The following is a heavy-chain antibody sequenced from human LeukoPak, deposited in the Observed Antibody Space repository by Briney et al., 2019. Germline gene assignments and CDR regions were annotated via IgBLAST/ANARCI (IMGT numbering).Heavy chain of an antibody. V-gene: IGHV4-59*12. Sequence: SETLSLTCTVSGGSISTYYWSWIRQPPGKGLEWIGHIHGSGGTNYNPSLKSRVTMSPDTSRNQFSLKVNSVTAADTAVYYCARDTYYSGSGTYFEDYFDSWGQGILVTVSS. J-gene: IGHJ4*02. CDR2: IHGSGGT. CDR3: ARDTYYSGSGTYFEDYFDS. CDR1: GGSISTYY. D-gene: IGHD3-10*01.